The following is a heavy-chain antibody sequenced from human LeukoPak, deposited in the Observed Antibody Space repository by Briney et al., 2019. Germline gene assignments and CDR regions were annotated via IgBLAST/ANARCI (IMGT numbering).Heavy chain of an antibody. CDR3: CSGSYYFDY. V-gene: IGHV4-59*01. CDR2: IYYSGST. D-gene: IGHD3-10*02. Sequence: TSETLSLTCTVSGGSISSYYWSWIRQPPGKGLEWIGYIYYSGSTNYNPSLKSRVTISVDTSKNQFSLKLSSVTAADTAVYYCCSGSYYFDYWGQGTLVTVSS. CDR1: GGSISSYY. J-gene: IGHJ4*02.